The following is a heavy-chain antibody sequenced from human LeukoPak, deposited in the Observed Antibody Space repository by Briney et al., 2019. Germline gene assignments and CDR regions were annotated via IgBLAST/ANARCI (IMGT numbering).Heavy chain of an antibody. J-gene: IGHJ4*02. D-gene: IGHD6-19*01. CDR3: ARMYSSGWYPVYYFDY. CDR1: GFTFSGYW. Sequence: GGSLRLSCAASGFTFSGYWMRWVRQAPGTGLEWVANIKQDGSEKYYVDSVKGRFTISRDNAKNSLYLQMKSLRAEDTTVYDCARMYSSGWYPVYYFDYWGQGTLVTVSS. V-gene: IGHV3-7*01. CDR2: IKQDGSEK.